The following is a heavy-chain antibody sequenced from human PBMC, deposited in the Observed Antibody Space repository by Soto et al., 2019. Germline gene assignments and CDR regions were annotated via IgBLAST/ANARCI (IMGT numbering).Heavy chain of an antibody. Sequence: ASVKVSCKASGYTFTSYAMHWVRQAPGQRLEWMGWINAGNGNTKYSQKFQGRVTITRDTSASTAYMELSSLRSEDTAVYYCARGGGSYFNNWFDPWGQGTLVTSPQ. CDR3: ARGGGSYFNNWFDP. J-gene: IGHJ5*02. D-gene: IGHD1-26*01. V-gene: IGHV1-3*01. CDR1: GYTFTSYA. CDR2: INAGNGNT.